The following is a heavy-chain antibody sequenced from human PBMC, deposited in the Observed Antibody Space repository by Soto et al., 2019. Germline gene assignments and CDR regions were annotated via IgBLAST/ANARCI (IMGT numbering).Heavy chain of an antibody. V-gene: IGHV3-30-3*01. D-gene: IGHD5-18*01. CDR1: GFTFSSYA. CDR3: ARVRRNTAKDAFDI. Sequence: PGGSLRLSCAASGFTFSSYAMHWVSQAPGKGLEWVAVISYDGSNKYYADSVKGRFTISRDNSKNTLYLQMNSLRAEDTAVYYCARVRRNTAKDAFDIWGQGTMVTVSS. J-gene: IGHJ3*02. CDR2: ISYDGSNK.